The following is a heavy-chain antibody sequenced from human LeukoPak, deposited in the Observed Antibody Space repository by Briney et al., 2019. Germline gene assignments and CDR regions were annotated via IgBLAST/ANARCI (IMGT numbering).Heavy chain of an antibody. CDR1: GFTFSSYA. CDR2: ISGSGGST. D-gene: IGHD5-12*01. J-gene: IGHJ4*02. V-gene: IGHV3-23*01. CDR3: AKDLLEIVATYDY. Sequence: GGSLRLSCAASGFTFSSYAMSWVRQAPGKGLEWVLAISGSGGSTYYADSVKGRFTISRDNSKNTLYLQMNSLRAEDTAVYYCAKDLLEIVATYDYWGQGTLVTVSS.